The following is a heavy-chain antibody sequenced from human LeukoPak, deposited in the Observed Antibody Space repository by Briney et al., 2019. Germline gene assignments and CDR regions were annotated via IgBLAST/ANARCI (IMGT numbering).Heavy chain of an antibody. V-gene: IGHV1-69*06. D-gene: IGHD2-2*01. Sequence: GASVKVSCKASGGTFSSYAISWVRQAPGQGLEWMGGIIPIFGTANYAQKFQGRVTITADKSTSTAYMELSSLRSEDTAVYYCARVESVLSVVVPAAHSGSSFDPWGQGTLVTVSS. CDR2: IIPIFGTA. CDR3: ARVESVLSVVVPAAHSGSSFDP. CDR1: GGTFSSYA. J-gene: IGHJ5*02.